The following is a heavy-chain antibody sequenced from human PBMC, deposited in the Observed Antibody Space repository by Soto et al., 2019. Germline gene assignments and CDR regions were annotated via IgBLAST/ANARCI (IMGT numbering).Heavy chain of an antibody. Sequence: SVKVSCKDSGFTFTSSAVQWVRQARGPRFGWLGWIVVGIGHTKYAQKFQERVTITRDMSTSTAYMELSSLRSEDTAVYYCAAEYYYDSSGYLDFQHWGQGTLVTVSS. J-gene: IGHJ1*01. V-gene: IGHV1-58*01. CDR2: IVVGIGHT. D-gene: IGHD3-22*01. CDR1: GFTFTSSA. CDR3: AAEYYYDSSGYLDFQH.